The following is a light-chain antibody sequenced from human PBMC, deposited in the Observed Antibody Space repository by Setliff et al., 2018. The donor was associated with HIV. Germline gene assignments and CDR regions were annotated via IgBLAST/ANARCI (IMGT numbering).Light chain of an antibody. CDR2: SVT. V-gene: IGLV2-14*03. CDR3: SSYKTSSTDV. CDR1: NSDIGSHDY. J-gene: IGLJ1*01. Sequence: QSALTQPASVSGSPGQSITISCSGTNSDIGSHDYVSWYQQHPGKAPKLIIFSVTYRPSGVSDRFSGSKSGNTASLTISGLQPEDEADYYCSSYKTSSTDVFGTGTKVTVL.